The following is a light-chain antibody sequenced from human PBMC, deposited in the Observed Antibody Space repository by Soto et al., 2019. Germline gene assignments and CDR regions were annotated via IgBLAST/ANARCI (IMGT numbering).Light chain of an antibody. J-gene: IGLJ3*02. Sequence: QSALTQPASVSGSPGQSITISCTGTSSDVGGYKFVSWYQQHPGKAPKLMIYDVSNLPSGSSNRFSGSKSGNTGSLTISGLQAEDEADYYCSSYAGSSTVVFGGGTKVTVL. V-gene: IGLV2-14*01. CDR1: SSDVGGYKF. CDR3: SSYAGSSTVV. CDR2: DVS.